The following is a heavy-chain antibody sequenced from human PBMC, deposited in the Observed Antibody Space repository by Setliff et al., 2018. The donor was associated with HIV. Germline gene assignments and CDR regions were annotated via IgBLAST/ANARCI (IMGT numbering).Heavy chain of an antibody. D-gene: IGHD3-22*01. CDR2: IKIKTDGGTI. J-gene: IGHJ1*01. V-gene: IGHV3-15*01. Sequence: SGGSLRLSCAASGFTFSSYWMTWVRQAPGKGLEWVGRIKIKTDGGTIDYAAPVKGRFTISRDDSKNTLYLQMNSLKTEDTAVYYCTTHQTHSSPGEWFQHWGQGTLVTVSS. CDR3: TTHQTHSSPGEWFQH. CDR1: GFTFSSYW.